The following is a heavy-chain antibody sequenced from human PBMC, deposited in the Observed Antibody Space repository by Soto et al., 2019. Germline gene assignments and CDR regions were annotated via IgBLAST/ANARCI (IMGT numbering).Heavy chain of an antibody. D-gene: IGHD6-19*01. Sequence: QVQLVESGGGVVQPGGSLRLSCAASGFTFSTYAMHWVRQAPGKGLDWVAVISYDGSYKYYADSVKGRFTISRDNSKNTLYLQMNSLRADDTAVYYCARGPAQWLAVLLPEGYWGQGTLVTVSS. J-gene: IGHJ4*02. V-gene: IGHV3-30-3*01. CDR1: GFTFSTYA. CDR3: ARGPAQWLAVLLPEGY. CDR2: ISYDGSYK.